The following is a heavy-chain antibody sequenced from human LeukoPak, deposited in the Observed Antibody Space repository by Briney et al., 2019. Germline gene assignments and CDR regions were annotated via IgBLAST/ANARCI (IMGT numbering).Heavy chain of an antibody. D-gene: IGHD3-10*01. CDR3: AKNGGSGSYLYYMDV. V-gene: IGHV3-20*04. Sequence: GESLRLSXEVSGFTFNDYGVSWVRQAPGKGLEWVSGINWNGGSTGYADSVKGRFTISRDNAKNSLYLQMNSLRAEDTALYYCAKNGGSGSYLYYMDVWGKGTTVTVSS. CDR2: INWNGGST. J-gene: IGHJ6*03. CDR1: GFTFNDYG.